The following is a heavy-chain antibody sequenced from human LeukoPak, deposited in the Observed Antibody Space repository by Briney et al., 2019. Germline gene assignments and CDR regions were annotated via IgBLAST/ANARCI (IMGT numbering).Heavy chain of an antibody. J-gene: IGHJ4*02. D-gene: IGHD3-22*01. CDR3: ARTPHYYDSGEFDY. CDR1: GGSISSYY. Sequence: PSETLSLTCTVSGGSISSYYWSWIRQPPGKGLEWIGYIYYSGSTNYNPSHKSRVTISVDTSKNQFSLKLSSVTAADTAVYYCARTPHYYDSGEFDYWGQGTLVTVSS. CDR2: IYYSGST. V-gene: IGHV4-59*01.